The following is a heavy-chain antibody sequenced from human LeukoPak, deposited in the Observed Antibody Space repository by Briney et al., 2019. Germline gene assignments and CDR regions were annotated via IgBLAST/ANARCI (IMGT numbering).Heavy chain of an antibody. CDR3: ARYSSSSGGASYYLDY. CDR1: GFTLRNYW. Sequence: PGGSLRLSCTASGFTLRNYWMHWVRLVPGKRLVWVSRISGDGSVANYADSVQGRFTISRDNAKNMLYLQINSLRSEDTAVYFCARYSSSSGGASYYLDYWGHGTLVTVSS. J-gene: IGHJ4*01. V-gene: IGHV3-74*01. D-gene: IGHD6-6*01. CDR2: ISGDGSVA.